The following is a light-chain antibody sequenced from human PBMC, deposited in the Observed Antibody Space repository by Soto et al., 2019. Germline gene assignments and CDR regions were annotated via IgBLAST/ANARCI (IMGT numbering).Light chain of an antibody. J-gene: IGKJ4*01. CDR1: QDISNY. V-gene: IGKV1-33*01. CDR3: QQYDNLP. CDR2: DPH. Sequence: DIQMTQSPSSLSASVGDRVTITCQASQDISNYLNWYQQNPGKAPKLLICDPHNLETGGPSRFTGSGSGSDFTCTIRSLQPEYLATYYCQQYDNLPFGGGTKVEIK.